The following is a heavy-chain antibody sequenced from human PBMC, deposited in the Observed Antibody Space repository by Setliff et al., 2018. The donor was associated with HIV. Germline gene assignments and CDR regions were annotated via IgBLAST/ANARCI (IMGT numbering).Heavy chain of an antibody. CDR1: GGTFNSYG. D-gene: IGHD6-6*01. CDR3: ARGARQLYYFDY. Sequence: ASVKVSCKASGGTFNSYGITWVRQDPGQGLEWMGWISAYNGNTNYSQKLQGRVPMTTDTSTSTAYMELRRLRSDDTAGYYCARGARQLYYFDYWGQGTLVTVSS. V-gene: IGHV1-18*01. CDR2: ISAYNGNT. J-gene: IGHJ4*02.